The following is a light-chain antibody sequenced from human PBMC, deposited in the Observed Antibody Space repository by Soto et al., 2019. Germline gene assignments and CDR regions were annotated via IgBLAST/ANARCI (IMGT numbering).Light chain of an antibody. CDR3: QQYENIPT. V-gene: IGKV1-33*01. CDR1: QNINNY. CDR2: DAS. J-gene: IGKJ5*01. Sequence: IQMTQSPSSLSASFGDRVTITCQASQNINNYLNWYQQKPGRAPKLLISDASNFEAGVPSRFRASGSGTDFTFTISRLKPEYIATYDCQQYENIPTFGQGTRLEI.